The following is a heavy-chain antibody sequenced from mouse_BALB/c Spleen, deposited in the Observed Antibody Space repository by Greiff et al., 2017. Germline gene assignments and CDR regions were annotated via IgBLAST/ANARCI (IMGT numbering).Heavy chain of an antibody. D-gene: IGHD1-1*01. CDR3: AREYYYGSSYVISMDY. CDR2: IWAGGST. V-gene: IGHV2-9*02. Sequence: QVQLKESGPGLVAPSQSLSITCTVSGFSLTSYGVHWVRQPPGKGLEWLGVIWAGGSTNYNSALMSRLSISKDNSKSQVFLKMNSLQTDDTAMYYCAREYYYGSSYVISMDYWGQGTSVTVSS. J-gene: IGHJ4*01. CDR1: GFSLTSYG.